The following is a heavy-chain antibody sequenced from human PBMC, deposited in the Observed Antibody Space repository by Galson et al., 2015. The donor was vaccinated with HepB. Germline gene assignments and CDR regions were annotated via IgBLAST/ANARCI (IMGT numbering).Heavy chain of an antibody. J-gene: IGHJ5*02. CDR3: ARMGEVTGFSAS. D-gene: IGHD7-27*01. CDR1: GYTSHNYA. CDR2: ISAYNGNT. Sequence: SVKVSCKASGYTSHNYAITWVRQAPGQGLEWMGWISAYNGNTKYAQKFQGRVIMTTDTSTRTSYMELRTLRSDDTAVYHCARMGEVTGFSASWGQGTLVTVSS. V-gene: IGHV1-18*01.